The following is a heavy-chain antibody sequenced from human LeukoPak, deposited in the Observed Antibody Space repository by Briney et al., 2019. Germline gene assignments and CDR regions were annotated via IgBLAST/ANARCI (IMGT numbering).Heavy chain of an antibody. CDR3: AFKDGYNLGYAFDI. J-gene: IGHJ3*02. Sequence: PGGSLRLSCAASGFTFSSYAMSWVRQAPGKGLEWVSAISGSGGSTYYADSVKGRFTISRDSSKNTLYLQMNSLRAEDTAVYYCAFKDGYNLGYAFDIWGQGTMVTVSS. CDR2: ISGSGGST. D-gene: IGHD5-24*01. CDR1: GFTFSSYA. V-gene: IGHV3-23*01.